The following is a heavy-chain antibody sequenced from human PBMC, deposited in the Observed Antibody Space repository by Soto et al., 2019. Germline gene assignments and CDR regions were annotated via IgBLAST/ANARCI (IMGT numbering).Heavy chain of an antibody. D-gene: IGHD6-19*01. Sequence: GGSLRLSCAASGFTFSSYWMSWVRQAPGKGLEWVANIKQDGSEKYYVDSVKGRFTISRDNAKNSLYLQMNSLRAEDTAVYYCARGSPKWLDDALDIWGQGTMVTVSS. CDR1: GFTFSSYW. CDR2: IKQDGSEK. J-gene: IGHJ3*02. CDR3: ARGSPKWLDDALDI. V-gene: IGHV3-7*01.